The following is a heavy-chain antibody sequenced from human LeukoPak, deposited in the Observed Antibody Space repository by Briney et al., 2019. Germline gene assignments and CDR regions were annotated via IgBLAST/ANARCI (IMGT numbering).Heavy chain of an antibody. CDR3: VRDFGYCSGGNCYTVLDY. CDR2: IKRDGSEK. D-gene: IGHD2-15*01. CDR1: GFTFSGYD. Sequence: GSLRLSCAASGFTFSGYDMNWVRQAPGKGLEWVANIKRDGSEKDYVDSVKGRFTIARDNAKNSLFLQMNSLRAEDTAVYCCVRDFGYCSGGNCYTVLDYWGQGTLVTVSS. V-gene: IGHV3-7*01. J-gene: IGHJ4*02.